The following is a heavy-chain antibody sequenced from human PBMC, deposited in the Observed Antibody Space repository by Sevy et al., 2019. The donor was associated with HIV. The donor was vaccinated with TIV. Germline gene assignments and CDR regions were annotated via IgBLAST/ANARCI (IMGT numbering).Heavy chain of an antibody. J-gene: IGHJ4*02. CDR2: ISSSSGYI. CDR1: GFTFISNS. V-gene: IGHV3-21*01. Sequence: AGSLRLSCAASGFTFISNSMNWVRQAPGKELEWVSSISSSSGYIYYADSVKGRFTISRDNAKNSLYLQMNSLRAEDTAVYYCARGVGFYDSSGYYFDYWGQGTLVTVSS. D-gene: IGHD3-22*01. CDR3: ARGVGFYDSSGYYFDY.